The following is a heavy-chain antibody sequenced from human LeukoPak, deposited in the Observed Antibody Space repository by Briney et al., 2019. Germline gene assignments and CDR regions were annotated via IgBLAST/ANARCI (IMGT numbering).Heavy chain of an antibody. V-gene: IGHV3-15*07. CDR1: GFTFSSAW. J-gene: IGHJ4*02. Sequence: GGSLRLSCAASGFTFSSAWMNWVRQAPGKGLEWVGRIKSETDGGTTDYAAPVKGRFTISRDDSENTLYLQMNSLKSEDTAVYYCTTDWDSTGYYYFDYWGQGTLVTVSS. D-gene: IGHD3-22*01. CDR3: TTDWDSTGYYYFDY. CDR2: IKSETDGGTT.